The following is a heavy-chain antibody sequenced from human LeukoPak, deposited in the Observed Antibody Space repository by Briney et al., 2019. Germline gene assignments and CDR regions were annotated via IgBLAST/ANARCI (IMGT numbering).Heavy chain of an antibody. J-gene: IGHJ4*02. V-gene: IGHV1-46*01. D-gene: IGHD4-23*01. CDR1: GYTFTSYH. CDR3: ARGNYGGNSGDY. Sequence: ASVKVSCKASGYTFTSYHMHWVRQAPGQGLEWMGIINPSGGSRSYAQKFQGRVTMTRDTSTSTVYMELSSLRSEDTAVYFCARGNYGGNSGDYWGQGTLVTVSS. CDR2: INPSGGSR.